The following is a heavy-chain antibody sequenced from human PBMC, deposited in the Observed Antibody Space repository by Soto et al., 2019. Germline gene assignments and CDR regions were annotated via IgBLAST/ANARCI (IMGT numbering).Heavy chain of an antibody. CDR1: GYTFTSYD. CDR2: MNPNSGNT. D-gene: IGHD2-15*01. J-gene: IGHJ5*02. V-gene: IGHV1-8*01. CDR3: ARGLCSGGSCYSGNGFDP. Sequence: QVQLVQSGAEVKKPGASVKVSCKASGYTFTSYDINWVRQATGRGLEWMGWMNPNSGNTGYAQKFQGRVTMTRNTSISTAYMELSSLRSEDTAVYYCARGLCSGGSCYSGNGFDPWGQGTLVTVSS.